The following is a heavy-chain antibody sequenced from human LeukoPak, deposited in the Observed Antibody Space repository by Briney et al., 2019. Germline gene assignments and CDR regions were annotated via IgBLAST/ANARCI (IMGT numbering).Heavy chain of an antibody. J-gene: IGHJ4*02. D-gene: IGHD4-17*01. Sequence: GGSLSLSCAASGLTFSSYGMHWVRQAPGKGLAWVAFIQYDGSDKDYADSVKGRFTISRDNAKNSLYLQMNSLRPEDMAVYYCAGDNIANGDLDYLDYWGQGTLVTVSS. CDR2: IQYDGSDK. CDR1: GLTFSSYG. CDR3: AGDNIANGDLDYLDY. V-gene: IGHV3-30*02.